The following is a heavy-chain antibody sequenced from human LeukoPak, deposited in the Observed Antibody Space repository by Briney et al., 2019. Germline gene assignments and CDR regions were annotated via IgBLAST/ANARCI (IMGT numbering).Heavy chain of an antibody. V-gene: IGHV3-48*01. Sequence: GGSLRLSCAASGITFSSYTMNWVRQAPGKGLEWVSYISSSSTTINYADSVKGRFTISRDNAKNSLYLQMNSLRAEDTAVYYCAREKIGTTRVIAFDIWGQGTMVTVSS. J-gene: IGHJ3*02. CDR3: AREKIGTTRVIAFDI. CDR1: GITFSSYT. CDR2: ISSSSTTI. D-gene: IGHD1-7*01.